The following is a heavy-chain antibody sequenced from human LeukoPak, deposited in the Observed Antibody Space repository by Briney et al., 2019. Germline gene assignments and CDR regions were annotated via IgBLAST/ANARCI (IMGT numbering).Heavy chain of an antibody. V-gene: IGHV4-34*01. CDR1: GGSFSDYY. CDR2: INHSGST. J-gene: IGHJ4*02. D-gene: IGHD3-9*01. Sequence: SETLSLTCAVYGGSFSDYYWSWIRQPPGKGLEWIGEINHSGSTNYNPSLKSRVILSVDTSKNQFSLKLSSVTAADTAVYYCARGRLYYDILTRTRYFDYWGQGTLVTVSS. CDR3: ARGRLYYDILTRTRYFDY.